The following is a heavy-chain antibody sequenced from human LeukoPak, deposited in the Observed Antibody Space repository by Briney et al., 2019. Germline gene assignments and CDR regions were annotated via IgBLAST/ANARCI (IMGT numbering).Heavy chain of an antibody. Sequence: ASVKVSCKASGYTFTSYDINWVRQATGQGLEWMGWMNPNSGNTGYAQKFQGRVTMTRDTSISTAYMELSRLRSDDTAVYYCAREDMGVVVPAAIRGGLDYWGQGTLVTVSS. J-gene: IGHJ4*02. D-gene: IGHD2-2*01. CDR1: GYTFTSYD. CDR2: MNPNSGNT. V-gene: IGHV1-8*01. CDR3: AREDMGVVVPAAIRGGLDY.